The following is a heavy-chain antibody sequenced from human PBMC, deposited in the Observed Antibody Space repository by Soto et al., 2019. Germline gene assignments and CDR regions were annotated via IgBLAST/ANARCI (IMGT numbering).Heavy chain of an antibody. Sequence: ASVKVSCKASGYTFTSYYMHWVRQAPGQGLEWMGIINPSGGSTSYAQKFQGRVTMTRDTSTSTVYMELSSLRSEDTAVYYCARSTTAVAGPYYYSGMDVWGQGTTVTVS. V-gene: IGHV1-46*01. CDR2: INPSGGST. CDR1: GYTFTSYY. CDR3: ARSTTAVAGPYYYSGMDV. D-gene: IGHD6-19*01. J-gene: IGHJ6*02.